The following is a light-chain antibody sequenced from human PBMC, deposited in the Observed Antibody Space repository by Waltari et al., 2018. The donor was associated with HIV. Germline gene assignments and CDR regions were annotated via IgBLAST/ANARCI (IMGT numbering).Light chain of an antibody. V-gene: IGLV10-54*04. CDR3: LGWDSNLGGWV. CDR2: RNN. Sequence: LTQPPSMSTVSGQTATVTCTGDHNNVDHQGATWVQHRQGHPPKRLSHRNNNRPSGVSERFSASRAGHTTFLTISGLQSEDEADYFCLGWDSNLGGWVFGGGTHLTV. CDR1: HNNVDHQG. J-gene: IGLJ3*02.